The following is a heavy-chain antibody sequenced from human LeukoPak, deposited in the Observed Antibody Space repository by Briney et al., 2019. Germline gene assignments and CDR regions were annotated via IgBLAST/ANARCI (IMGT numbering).Heavy chain of an antibody. D-gene: IGHD4-17*01. V-gene: IGHV3-23*01. CDR3: AKVVGGDYPFDY. Sequence: GGSLRLSCAASGFTFSNYAMNWVRQAPGKGLEWVSSINGIGGSTYYADSVKGRFTISRDNSKNTLYLQMNSLRAEDTAVYYCAKVVGGDYPFDYWGQGTLVTVSS. CDR1: GFTFSNYA. CDR2: INGIGGST. J-gene: IGHJ4*02.